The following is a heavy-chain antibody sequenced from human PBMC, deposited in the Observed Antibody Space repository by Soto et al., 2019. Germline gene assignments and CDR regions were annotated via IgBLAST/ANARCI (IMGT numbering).Heavy chain of an antibody. CDR3: ARDVRYCSSTSCYIYGMDV. CDR1: GFTFSTYA. V-gene: IGHV3-30-3*01. D-gene: IGHD2-2*02. CDR2: ISYDGSNK. Sequence: GGSLRLSCAASGFTFSTYAMHWVRQAPGKGLEWVAVISYDGSNKYYADSVKGRFTISRDNSKNTLYLQMNSLRAEDTAVYYCARDVRYCSSTSCYIYGMDVWGQGTTVTVSS. J-gene: IGHJ6*02.